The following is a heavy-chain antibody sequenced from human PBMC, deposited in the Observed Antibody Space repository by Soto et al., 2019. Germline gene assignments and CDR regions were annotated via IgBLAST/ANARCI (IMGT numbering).Heavy chain of an antibody. D-gene: IGHD2-21*01. J-gene: IGHJ4*02. Sequence: GVLRLPCAASGFTFSSYSMNWVRQAPGKGLEWVSSISSSSSYIYYADSVKGRFTISRDNAKNSLYLQMNSLRAEDTAVYYCARDLTAPSRDGYGGQGTLVTVSS. CDR2: ISSSSSYI. CDR1: GFTFSSYS. V-gene: IGHV3-21*01. CDR3: ARDLTAPSRDGY.